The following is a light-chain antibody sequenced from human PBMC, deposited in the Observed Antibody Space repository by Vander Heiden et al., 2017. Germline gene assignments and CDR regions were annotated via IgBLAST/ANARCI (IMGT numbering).Light chain of an antibody. CDR1: QSISSY. Sequence: DNQITQSPSSLSASVGDRVTITCRASQSISSYLNWYQQKPGKAPKLLIYAASSLQSGVPSRFSGSGSGTDFTLTISSLQPEDFATYYCQQSYSTPWTFGRGTKVEIK. V-gene: IGKV1-39*01. CDR3: QQSYSTPWT. CDR2: AAS. J-gene: IGKJ1*01.